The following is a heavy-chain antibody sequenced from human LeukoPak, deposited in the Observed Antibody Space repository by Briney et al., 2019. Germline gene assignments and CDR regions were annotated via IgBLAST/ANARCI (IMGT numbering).Heavy chain of an antibody. CDR1: GFTFRGYG. J-gene: IGHJ3*02. CDR2: ISSTSSNI. CDR3: ARDPDDAFGI. V-gene: IGHV3-48*04. Sequence: GGSLRLSCEASGFTFRGYGMNWVRQAPGRGLEWVAYISSTSSNIAYADSVKGRFTISRDNAKNTLYLQMNSLRAEDTAVYYCARDPDDAFGIWGQGTMVTVSS.